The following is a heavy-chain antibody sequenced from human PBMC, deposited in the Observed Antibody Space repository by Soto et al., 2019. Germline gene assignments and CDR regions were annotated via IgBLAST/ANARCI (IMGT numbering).Heavy chain of an antibody. J-gene: IGHJ4*02. Sequence: KASETLSLTCTVSGGSISSYYWSWIRQPPGKGLEWIGYIYYSGSTNYNPSLKSRVTISVDTSKNQFSLKLSSVTAADTAVYYCARSLDYCSGGSCYPPGYWGQGTLVTVSS. CDR1: GGSISSYY. V-gene: IGHV4-59*01. D-gene: IGHD2-15*01. CDR2: IYYSGST. CDR3: ARSLDYCSGGSCYPPGY.